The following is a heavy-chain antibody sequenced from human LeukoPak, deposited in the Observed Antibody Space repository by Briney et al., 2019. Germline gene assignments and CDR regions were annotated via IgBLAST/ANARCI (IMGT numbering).Heavy chain of an antibody. J-gene: IGHJ4*02. CDR1: GFTFSSYE. V-gene: IGHV3-21*01. Sequence: GGSLRLSCAASGFTFSSYEMNWVRQAPGKGLEWVSSISSSSSYIYYADSVKGRFTISRDNAKNSLYLQMNSLRAEDTAVYYCARDSQYYYDSSGYYDYWGQGTLVTVSS. CDR3: ARDSQYYYDSSGYYDY. D-gene: IGHD3-22*01. CDR2: ISSSSSYI.